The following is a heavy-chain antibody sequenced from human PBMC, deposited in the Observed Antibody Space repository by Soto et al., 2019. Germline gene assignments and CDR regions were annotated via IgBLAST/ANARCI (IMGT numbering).Heavy chain of an antibody. CDR3: ASGKIQLWLSGFDY. V-gene: IGHV1-69*01. D-gene: IGHD5-18*01. Sequence: ASVKVSCKASGGTFSSYAISWVRQAPGQGLEWMGGIIPIFGTANYAQKFQGRVTITADESTSTAYMELSSLRSEDTAVYYCASGKIQLWLSGFDYWGQGTLVTVSS. CDR2: IIPIFGTA. J-gene: IGHJ4*02. CDR1: GGTFSSYA.